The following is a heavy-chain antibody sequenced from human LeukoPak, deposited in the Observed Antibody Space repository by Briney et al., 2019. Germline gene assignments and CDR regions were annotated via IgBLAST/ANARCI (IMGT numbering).Heavy chain of an antibody. Sequence: ASVKVSCKASAYTFTGYYMHWVRQAPGQGLEWMGLINPNSGGTNYAQKFQGRVTMTRDTSISTAHMELSRLRSDDTAVYYCARVRVSDDFFDYWGQGTLVTVSS. CDR1: AYTFTGYY. CDR3: ARVRVSDDFFDY. J-gene: IGHJ4*02. D-gene: IGHD3-10*01. CDR2: INPNSGGT. V-gene: IGHV1-2*02.